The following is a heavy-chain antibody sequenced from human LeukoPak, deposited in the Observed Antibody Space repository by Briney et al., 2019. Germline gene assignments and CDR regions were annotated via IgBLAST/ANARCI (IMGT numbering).Heavy chain of an antibody. CDR2: ISSNGGST. CDR1: EFPFSAYA. D-gene: IGHD6-13*01. Sequence: GGSWGLSFEASEFPFSAYAMHWSRQAPGKGLEYVSAISSNGGSTYYANSVKGRFTISRDNSKNTLYLQMGSLRAEDMAVYYCAILPVSSDAFDIWGQGTMVTVSS. CDR3: AILPVSSDAFDI. V-gene: IGHV3-64*01. J-gene: IGHJ3*02.